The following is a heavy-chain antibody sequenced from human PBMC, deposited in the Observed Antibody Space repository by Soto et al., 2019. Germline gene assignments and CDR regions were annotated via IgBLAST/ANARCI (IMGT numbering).Heavy chain of an antibody. V-gene: IGHV1-69*04. CDR3: ARDVKGISAAGYYYYMDV. J-gene: IGHJ6*03. CDR2: IVPVLGIT. Sequence: SVKVSCKASGGTFSSYTISWVRQAPGQGLEWMGRIVPVLGITNYGKKFQGRVTITADKSTSTAYMELSSLRSEDAAVYYCARDVKGISAAGYYYYMDVWGKGTTVTVSS. CDR1: GGTFSSYT. D-gene: IGHD6-13*01.